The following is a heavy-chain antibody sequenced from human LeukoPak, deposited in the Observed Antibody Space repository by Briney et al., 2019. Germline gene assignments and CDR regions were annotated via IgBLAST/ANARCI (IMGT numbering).Heavy chain of an antibody. J-gene: IGHJ3*02. Sequence: PSQTLSLTCTVSGGSISSGDYYWSWIRQPPGKGLEWIGYIYYSGSTYYNPSLKSRVTISVDTSKNQFSLKLSSVTAADTAVYYCARVGGKGVEMGPAFDIWGQGTMVTVSS. D-gene: IGHD5-24*01. CDR3: ARVGGKGVEMGPAFDI. CDR1: GGSISSGDYY. CDR2: IYYSGST. V-gene: IGHV4-30-4*08.